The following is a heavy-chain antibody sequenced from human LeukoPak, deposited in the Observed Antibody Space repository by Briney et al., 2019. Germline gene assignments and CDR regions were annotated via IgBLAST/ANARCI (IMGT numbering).Heavy chain of an antibody. CDR2: INPSGGST. D-gene: IGHD3-3*01. CDR1: GYTFTSYY. CDR3: ARGPPYYDFWSGYYDY. Sequence: GASVKVSCKASGYTFTSYYMHWVRQAPGQGLEWMGIINPSGGSTSYAQKFQGRVTMTRDTSTSTVYMELSSLRSEDTAVYYCARGPPYYDFWSGYYDYWGQGTLVTVSS. V-gene: IGHV1-46*01. J-gene: IGHJ4*02.